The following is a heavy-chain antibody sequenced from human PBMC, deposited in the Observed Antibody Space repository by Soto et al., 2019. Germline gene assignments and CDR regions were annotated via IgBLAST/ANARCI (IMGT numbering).Heavy chain of an antibody. J-gene: IGHJ4*02. CDR3: VRGAGNSGELIDY. V-gene: IGHV3-74*01. Sequence: PGGSLRLSCAASGFTFSSYWMHLVRQAPGKGLVWLSRVSSDGRTTNNAESVKGRLNISRDNAKNTLYLQMNTIKENDTAVYYCVRGAGNSGELIDYWGQGP. CDR2: VSSDGRTT. D-gene: IGHD1-26*01. CDR1: GFTFSSYW.